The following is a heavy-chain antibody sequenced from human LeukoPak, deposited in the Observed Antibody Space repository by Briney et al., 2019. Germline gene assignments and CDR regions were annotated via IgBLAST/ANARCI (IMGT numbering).Heavy chain of an antibody. D-gene: IGHD2-21*01. Sequence: PSETLSLTCTVSGGSISSYYLNWIRQPAGKGLEWIGRIYTSGSTNYNPSLKSRVTMSVDTSKNQFSLNLSSVTAADTAVYYCARGVDIYYYMDVWGKVTTVTVSS. CDR2: IYTSGST. CDR3: ARGVDIYYYMDV. V-gene: IGHV4-4*07. CDR1: GGSISSYY. J-gene: IGHJ6*03.